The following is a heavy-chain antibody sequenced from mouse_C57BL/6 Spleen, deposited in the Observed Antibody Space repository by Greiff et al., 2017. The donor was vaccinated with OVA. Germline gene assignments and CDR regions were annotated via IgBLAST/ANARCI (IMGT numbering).Heavy chain of an antibody. V-gene: IGHV1-64*01. CDR2: IHPNSGST. Sequence: VQLQQPGAELVKPGASVKLSCKASGYTFTSYWLHWVKQRPGQGLEWIGMIHPNSGSTNYNEKFKRKATLTVDKSSSTAYMQLSSLTSEDSAVYYCARREDYGSFAYWGQGTLVTVSA. J-gene: IGHJ3*01. CDR3: ARREDYGSFAY. CDR1: GYTFTSYW. D-gene: IGHD1-1*01.